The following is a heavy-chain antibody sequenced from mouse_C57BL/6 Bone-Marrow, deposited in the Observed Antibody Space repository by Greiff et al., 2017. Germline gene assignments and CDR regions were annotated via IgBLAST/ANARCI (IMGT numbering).Heavy chain of an antibody. Sequence: EVKLQQSGPELVKPGASVKISCKASGYTFTDYYMNWVKQSHGKSLEWIGDINPNNGGTSYNQKFKGKATLTVDKSSSTAYMELRSLTSEDSAVYYCARGDGNYDYAMDYWGQGTSVTVSS. D-gene: IGHD2-1*01. CDR3: ARGDGNYDYAMDY. V-gene: IGHV1-26*01. J-gene: IGHJ4*01. CDR2: INPNNGGT. CDR1: GYTFTDYY.